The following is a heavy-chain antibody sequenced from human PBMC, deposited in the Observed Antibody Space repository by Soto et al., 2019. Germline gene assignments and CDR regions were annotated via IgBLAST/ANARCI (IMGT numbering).Heavy chain of an antibody. D-gene: IGHD4-17*01. CDR3: ARDPPLYGDYSGGWFDY. CDR1: GGTFSSYT. J-gene: IGHJ4*02. V-gene: IGHV1-69*04. CDR2: IIPILGIA. Sequence: GASVKVSCKASGGTFSSYTISWVRQAPGQGLEWMGRIIPILGIANYAQKFQGRVTITADKSTSTAYMELSSLRSEDTAVYYCARDPPLYGDYSGGWFDYWGQGTLVTVSS.